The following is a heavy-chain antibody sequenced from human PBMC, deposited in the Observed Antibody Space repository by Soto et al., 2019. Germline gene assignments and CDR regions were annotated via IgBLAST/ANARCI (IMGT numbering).Heavy chain of an antibody. Sequence: SETLSLTCTVSGGSISSYSWSWIRQPPGKGLEWIGYIYYSGSTNYNPSLKSRVTISVDTSKNQFSLKLSSVTAADTAVYYCARGLRTGYCSSTSCYGYNWFDPWGQGTLVTVSS. CDR2: IYYSGST. J-gene: IGHJ5*02. CDR1: GGSISSYS. CDR3: ARGLRTGYCSSTSCYGYNWFDP. V-gene: IGHV4-59*01. D-gene: IGHD2-2*01.